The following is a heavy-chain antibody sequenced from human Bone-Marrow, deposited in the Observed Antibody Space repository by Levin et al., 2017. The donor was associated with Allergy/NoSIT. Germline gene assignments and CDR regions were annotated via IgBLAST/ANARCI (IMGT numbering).Heavy chain of an antibody. CDR2: LTWNSVNV. D-gene: IGHD5-12*01. CDR3: VNDTLSGYHSGYFDS. Sequence: GGSLRLSCVASGFIFEDYAMHWVRQAPGKGLEWVSGLTWNSVNVGYVDSVKGRFATTRDNAKNSLYLQMNNLRPDDTAIYYCVNDTLSGYHSGYFDSWVHGILVTVSS. V-gene: IGHV3-9*01. CDR1: GFIFEDYA. J-gene: IGHJ4*01.